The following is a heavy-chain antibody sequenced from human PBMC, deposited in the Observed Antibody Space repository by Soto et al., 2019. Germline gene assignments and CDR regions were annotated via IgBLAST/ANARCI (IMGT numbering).Heavy chain of an antibody. V-gene: IGHV5-51*01. CDR3: AGGYCSGGSCPLYYYYYYGMDV. CDR2: IYPGDSDT. CDR1: GYSFTSYW. Sequence: GESLKISCKGSGYSFTSYWIGWVRQMPGKGLEWMGIIYPGDSDTRYSPSFQGQVTISADKSISTAYLQWSSLKASDTAMYYCAGGYCSGGSCPLYYYYYYGMDVWGQGTTVTVSS. D-gene: IGHD2-15*01. J-gene: IGHJ6*02.